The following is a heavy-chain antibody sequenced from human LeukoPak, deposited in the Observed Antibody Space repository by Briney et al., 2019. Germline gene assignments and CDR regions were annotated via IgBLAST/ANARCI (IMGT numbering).Heavy chain of an antibody. V-gene: IGHV3-23*01. Sequence: GGSLRLSCAASGFTFSSYAMSWVRQAPGKGLEWGSSINNNGGSTYYADSVKGQFTISRDNSKNTLYLQMNSLRAEDTDVYYCAKDFLDSSSFDYWGQGTLVTVSS. CDR1: GFTFSSYA. J-gene: IGHJ4*02. CDR2: INNNGGST. D-gene: IGHD6-6*01. CDR3: AKDFLDSSSFDY.